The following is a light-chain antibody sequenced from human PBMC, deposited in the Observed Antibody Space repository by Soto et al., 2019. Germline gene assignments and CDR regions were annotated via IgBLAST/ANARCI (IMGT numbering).Light chain of an antibody. CDR1: QSISTW. V-gene: IGKV1-5*01. J-gene: IGKJ1*01. CDR2: DAS. CDR3: QQYGIYSRT. Sequence: DIQMTQSPSTLSASVGDRVTITCRASQSISTWVAWYHQKPGRAPKVLISDASSLESGVPSRFSGSGSETDFTLTISSLHPDDFATYYCQQYGIYSRTFEQGTKVEMK.